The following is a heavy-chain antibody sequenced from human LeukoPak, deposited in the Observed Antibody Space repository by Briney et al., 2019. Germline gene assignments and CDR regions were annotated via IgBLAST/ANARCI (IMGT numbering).Heavy chain of an antibody. CDR2: INPNSGGT. CDR1: GYTFTSYD. J-gene: IGHJ4*02. V-gene: IGHV1-2*02. Sequence: VASVKVSCKASGYTFTSYDINWVRQATGQGLEWMGWINPNSGGTNYAQKFQGRVTMTRDTSISTAYMELSSLRSDDTAVYYCATGGYCSSTSCYMPFDYWGQGTLVTVSS. D-gene: IGHD2-2*02. CDR3: ATGGYCSSTSCYMPFDY.